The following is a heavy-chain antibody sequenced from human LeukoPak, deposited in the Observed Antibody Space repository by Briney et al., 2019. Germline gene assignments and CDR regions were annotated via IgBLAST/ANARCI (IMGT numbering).Heavy chain of an antibody. V-gene: IGHV3-7*01. CDR2: IKQDGSEK. CDR1: GFTFSSYA. D-gene: IGHD3-22*01. CDR3: ARGSGYYYDTDAFDI. J-gene: IGHJ3*02. Sequence: GGSLRLSCAASGFTFSSYAMSWVRQAPGKGLEWVANIKQDGSEKYYVDSVKGRFTISRDNAKNSLYLQMNSLRAEDTAVYYCARGSGYYYDTDAFDIWGQGTMVTVSS.